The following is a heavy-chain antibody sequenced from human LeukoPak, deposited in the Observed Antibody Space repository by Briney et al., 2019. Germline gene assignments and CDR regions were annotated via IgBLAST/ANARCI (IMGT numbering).Heavy chain of an antibody. CDR2: IYYSGNT. V-gene: IGHV4-39*01. CDR3: ARRRVTMVRGVLWFDP. Sequence: SETLSLTCTVSGVSISSSNSYWGWIRQPPGKGLEWTGSIYYSGNTYYNASLKSQVSISIDTSKNQFSLRLTSVTAADTAVYYCARRRVTMVRGVLWFDPWGQGTLVTVSS. CDR1: GVSISSSNSY. J-gene: IGHJ5*02. D-gene: IGHD3-10*01.